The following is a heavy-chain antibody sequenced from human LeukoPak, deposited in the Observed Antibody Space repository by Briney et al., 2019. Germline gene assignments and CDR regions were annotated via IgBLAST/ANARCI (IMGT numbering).Heavy chain of an antibody. V-gene: IGHV3-11*01. CDR2: ISSSGSTI. Sequence: GGSLRLSCAASGFTFSDYYMRWIRQAPGKGLEWVSYISSSGSTIYYADSVRGRFTISRDNAKNSLYLQMNSLRAEDTAVYYCAREGQRNYYGMDVWGQGTTVTVSS. J-gene: IGHJ6*02. D-gene: IGHD5-24*01. CDR1: GFTFSDYY. CDR3: AREGQRNYYGMDV.